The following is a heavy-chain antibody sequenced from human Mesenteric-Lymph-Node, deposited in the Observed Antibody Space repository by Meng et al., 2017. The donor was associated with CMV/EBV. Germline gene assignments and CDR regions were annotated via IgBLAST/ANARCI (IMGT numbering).Heavy chain of an antibody. CDR1: GFTFSNYA. Sequence: GGSLRLSCPASGFTFSNYAMHWVRQAPGKGLEWVAGISFHGSNEYYADSVKGRFTISRDNSKNTVYLQMNGLKSEDTAVYYCARGGGYASQGTEYWGQGTLVTVSS. D-gene: IGHD2-2*01. V-gene: IGHV3-30*04. J-gene: IGHJ4*02. CDR2: ISFHGSNE. CDR3: ARGGGYASQGTEY.